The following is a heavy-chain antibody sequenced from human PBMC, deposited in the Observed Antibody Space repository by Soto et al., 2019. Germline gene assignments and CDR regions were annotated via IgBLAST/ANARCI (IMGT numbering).Heavy chain of an antibody. Sequence: PGGSLRLSCAASGFTFSSYGMHWVRQAPGKGLEWVAVISYDGSNKYYADSVKGRFTISRDNSKNTLYLQMNSLRAEDTAVYYCAKLPYYYDSSGYSPCFDYWGQGT. V-gene: IGHV3-30*18. CDR1: GFTFSSYG. CDR2: ISYDGSNK. D-gene: IGHD3-22*01. J-gene: IGHJ4*02. CDR3: AKLPYYYDSSGYSPCFDY.